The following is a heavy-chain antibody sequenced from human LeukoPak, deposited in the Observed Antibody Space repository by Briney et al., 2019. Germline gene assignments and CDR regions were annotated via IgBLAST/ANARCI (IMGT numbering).Heavy chain of an antibody. CDR3: AKAIYYGSGRYFDY. Sequence: GGSLRLSCAASGFTFSSYAMSWIRQAPGKGLEWVSAISGSGGSTYYADSVKGRFTISRDNSKNTLYLQMNSLRAEDTAVYYCAKAIYYGSGRYFDYWGQGTLVTVSS. CDR2: ISGSGGST. J-gene: IGHJ4*02. CDR1: GFTFSSYA. D-gene: IGHD3-10*01. V-gene: IGHV3-23*01.